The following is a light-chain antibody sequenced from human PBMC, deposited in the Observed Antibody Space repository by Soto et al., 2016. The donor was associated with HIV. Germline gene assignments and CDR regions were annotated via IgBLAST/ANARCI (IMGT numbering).Light chain of an antibody. V-gene: IGKV1-9*01. CDR2: DAS. CDR3: QQLKSYPLT. Sequence: IQMTQSPSSLSASLGDRVTITCRASQAISSYLAWYQKKPGKPPNLLIYDASTLESGVPSRFSGGGFGTEFALTISSLQPEDFATYYCQQLKSYPLTFGGGTKLEIK. J-gene: IGKJ4*01. CDR1: QAISSY.